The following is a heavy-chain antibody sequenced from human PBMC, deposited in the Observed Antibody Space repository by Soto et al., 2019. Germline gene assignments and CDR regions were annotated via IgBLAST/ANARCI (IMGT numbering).Heavy chain of an antibody. D-gene: IGHD2-15*01. J-gene: IGHJ4*02. CDR3: AKVVVGATSHSDFDS. V-gene: IGHV4-39*01. CDR1: GGSIANNNYF. Sequence: QLQLQESGPGLVRPSETLSLTCTVSGGSIANNNYFWGWIRQPPGKGLEWIGSAAYSGGTYKNPSLKRRLTISVDTSKNQFSLKLTSVTAADTAVYYCAKVVVGATSHSDFDSWGQGTLVTVSS. CDR2: AAYSGGT.